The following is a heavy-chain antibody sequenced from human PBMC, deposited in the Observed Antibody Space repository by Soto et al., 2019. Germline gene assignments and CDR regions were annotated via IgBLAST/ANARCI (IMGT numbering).Heavy chain of an antibody. V-gene: IGHV2-26*01. Sequence: QVTLKESGPVLVKPIETLTLTCTVSGFSLSNARMGVSWIRQPPGKALEWLAHIFSNDEKSYSTSLKSRLTISKDTSKSQVVLTMTNMDPVDTATYYCARIRSVNIVATVYFDYWGQGTLVTVSS. CDR1: GFSLSNARMG. CDR3: ARIRSVNIVATVYFDY. D-gene: IGHD5-12*01. CDR2: IFSNDEK. J-gene: IGHJ4*02.